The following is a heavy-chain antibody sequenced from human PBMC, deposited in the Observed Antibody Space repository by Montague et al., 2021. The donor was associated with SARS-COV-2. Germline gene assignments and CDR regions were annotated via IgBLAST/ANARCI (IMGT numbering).Heavy chain of an antibody. Sequence: PALVKSTQTLTLTCTFSGFSLSTSGVRVGWIRQPPGKALEWLALIYWDDDKRSSPSLKSRLTITKDTSKNQVVLTMTNMDPVDTATYYCAHKYSSFTGPYLDDWGQGTLVTVSS. V-gene: IGHV2-5*02. CDR2: IYWDDDK. J-gene: IGHJ4*02. CDR1: GFSLSTSGVR. D-gene: IGHD6-6*01. CDR3: AHKYSSFTGPYLDD.